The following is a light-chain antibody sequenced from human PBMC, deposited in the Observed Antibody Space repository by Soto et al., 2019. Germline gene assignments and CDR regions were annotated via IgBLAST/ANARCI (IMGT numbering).Light chain of an antibody. CDR2: GAS. CDR1: QSVSSSY. CDR3: QQYGSSPRT. Sequence: ETVLTHSPGTLSLSPGERATLSCRASQSVSSSYLAWYQQKPGQAPRLLIYGASSRATGIPDRFSGSGSGTDFTLTISRLEPEDFAVYYCQQYGSSPRTFGGGTKVEIK. V-gene: IGKV3-20*01. J-gene: IGKJ4*01.